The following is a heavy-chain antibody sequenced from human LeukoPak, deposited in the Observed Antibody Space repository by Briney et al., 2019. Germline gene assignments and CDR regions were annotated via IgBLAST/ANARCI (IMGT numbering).Heavy chain of an antibody. Sequence: GGSLRLSCAASGFTFSNYAMSWVRQAPGKGLEWVSAISGSGGGTYYADSVKGRFTISRDNSKNTLYLQMNSLRAEDTALYYCAKGVEYSSSPLDYWGQGTLVTVSS. CDR2: ISGSGGGT. CDR1: GFTFSNYA. CDR3: AKGVEYSSSPLDY. J-gene: IGHJ4*02. D-gene: IGHD6-6*01. V-gene: IGHV3-23*01.